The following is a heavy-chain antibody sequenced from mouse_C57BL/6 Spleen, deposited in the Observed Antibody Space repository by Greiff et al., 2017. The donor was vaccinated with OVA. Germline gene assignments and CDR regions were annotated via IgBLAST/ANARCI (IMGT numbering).Heavy chain of an antibody. CDR3: TSAYYSNQAWFAY. V-gene: IGHV1-5*01. CDR1: GYTFTSYW. Sequence: EVQLQQSGTVLARPGASVKLSCKTSGYTFTSYWMHWVKQRPGQGLEWIGAIYPGNSDTSYNQKFKGKAKLTADTSASTAYMELSSLTNEDSAVYYCTSAYYSNQAWFAYWGQGTLVTVSA. D-gene: IGHD2-5*01. CDR2: IYPGNSDT. J-gene: IGHJ3*01.